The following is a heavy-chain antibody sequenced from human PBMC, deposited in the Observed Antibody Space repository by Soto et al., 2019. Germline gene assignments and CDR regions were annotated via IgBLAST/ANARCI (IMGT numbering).Heavy chain of an antibody. V-gene: IGHV4-59*01. J-gene: IGHJ6*02. CDR2: IYYSGST. Sequence: SETLSLTCTVSGGSISSYYWSWIRQPPGKGLEWIGYIYYSGSTNYNPSLKSRVTISVDTSKNQFSLKLSSVTAADTAVYYCARGREYYYVMDVWGQGTTVTVSS. D-gene: IGHD3-10*01. CDR3: ARGREYYYVMDV. CDR1: GGSISSYY.